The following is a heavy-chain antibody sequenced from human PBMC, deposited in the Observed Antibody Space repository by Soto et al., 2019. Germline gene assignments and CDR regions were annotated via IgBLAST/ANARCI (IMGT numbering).Heavy chain of an antibody. CDR2: NYYSGIT. D-gene: IGHD6-6*01. Sequence: QVQLQESGPGLVKPSQTLSLTCTVSGGSISSGGYYWTWIRQHPGKGLEWIGYNYYSGITYYNPSLKSRVTISLDTSKNQFSLKLSPVTAADTAVYYCASGSSIAGLYYGMDVWGQGTTVTVSS. J-gene: IGHJ6*02. V-gene: IGHV4-31*03. CDR3: ASGSSIAGLYYGMDV. CDR1: GGSISSGGYY.